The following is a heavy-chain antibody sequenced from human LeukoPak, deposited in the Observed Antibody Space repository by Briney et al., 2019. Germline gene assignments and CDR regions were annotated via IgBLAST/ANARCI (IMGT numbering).Heavy chain of an antibody. CDR1: GFTFSSYS. CDR2: ISSSSSYI. Sequence: GGSLRLSCAASGFTFSSYSMNWVRQAPGKGLEWVSSISSSSSYIYYADSVKGRFTISRDNAKNSLYLQMNSLRAEDTAVYYCARAPTDYDFWSGYHLGWFDPWGQGTLVTVSS. CDR3: ARAPTDYDFWSGYHLGWFDP. D-gene: IGHD3-3*01. V-gene: IGHV3-21*01. J-gene: IGHJ5*02.